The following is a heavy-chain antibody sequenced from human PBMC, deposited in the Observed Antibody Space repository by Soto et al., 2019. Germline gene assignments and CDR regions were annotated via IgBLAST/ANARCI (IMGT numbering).Heavy chain of an antibody. CDR3: ARDLRGYCSGGSCRRMDV. V-gene: IGHV3-74*01. CDR2: INSDGSST. J-gene: IGHJ6*03. D-gene: IGHD2-15*01. CDR1: GFTFGSYW. Sequence: GGSLRLSCAASGFTFGSYWMHWVRQAPGKGLVWVSRINSDGSSTSYADSVKGRFTISRDNAKNTLYLQMNSLRAEDTAVYYCARDLRGYCSGGSCRRMDVWGKGTTVTVSS.